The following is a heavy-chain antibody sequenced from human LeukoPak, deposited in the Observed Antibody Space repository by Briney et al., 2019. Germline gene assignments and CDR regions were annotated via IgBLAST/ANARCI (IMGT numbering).Heavy chain of an antibody. V-gene: IGHV1-8*01. CDR1: GYTFTSYD. D-gene: IGHD2-15*01. Sequence: ALVKVSCKASGYTFTSYDINWVRQATGQGLEWMGWMNPNSGNTGYAQKFQGRVTMTRNTSISTAYMELSSLRSEDTAVYYCASYCSGGSCYSGTFDYWGQGTLVTVSS. CDR3: ASYCSGGSCYSGTFDY. J-gene: IGHJ4*02. CDR2: MNPNSGNT.